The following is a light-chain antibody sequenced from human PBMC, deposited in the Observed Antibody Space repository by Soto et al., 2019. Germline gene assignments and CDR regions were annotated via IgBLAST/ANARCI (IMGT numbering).Light chain of an antibody. J-gene: IGLJ1*01. CDR1: SSDVGGYKY. V-gene: IGLV2-14*03. CDR2: DVS. Sequence: QSALTQPASVSGSPGQSITISCTGTSSDVGGYKYVSWYQQHPGKVPKLMIYDVSNRPSGVSNRFSGSKSGNTASLTISGLQAEDEADYYCSSYTSSSTLVFGTGTQLTVL. CDR3: SSYTSSSTLV.